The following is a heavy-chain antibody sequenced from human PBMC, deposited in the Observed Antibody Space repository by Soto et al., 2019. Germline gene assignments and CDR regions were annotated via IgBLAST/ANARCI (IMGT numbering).Heavy chain of an antibody. J-gene: IGHJ4*02. V-gene: IGHV4-61*03. Sequence: SETLSLTCIVSGDSVTSGSYYWTWLRQPPGKGLEWIGYISYTGRTKYNPSLQSRVTISVDTSKNDFSLNLSSVTAADTAVYFCARAHAPTLPFDYWGQGTLVTVSS. CDR1: GDSVTSGSYY. CDR2: ISYTGRT. CDR3: ARAHAPTLPFDY. D-gene: IGHD2-15*01.